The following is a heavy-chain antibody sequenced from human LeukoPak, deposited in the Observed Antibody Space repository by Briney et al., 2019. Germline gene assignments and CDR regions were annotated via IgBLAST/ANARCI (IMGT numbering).Heavy chain of an antibody. D-gene: IGHD3-10*01. V-gene: IGHV4-34*01. Sequence: PSETLSLTCAVYGGSFSGYYWSWLRQPPGKGLEWIGEINHSGSTNYNPSLKSRVTISVDTSKNQFSLKLSSVTAADTAVYYCASVRYYYGSGTWDDYWGQGTLVTVSS. CDR1: GGSFSGYY. J-gene: IGHJ4*02. CDR2: INHSGST. CDR3: ASVRYYYGSGTWDDY.